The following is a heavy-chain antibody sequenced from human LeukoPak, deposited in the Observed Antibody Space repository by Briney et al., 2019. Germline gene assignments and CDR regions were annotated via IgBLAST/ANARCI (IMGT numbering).Heavy chain of an antibody. CDR2: ISYDGSNK. V-gene: IGHV3-30*04. D-gene: IGHD3-3*01. Sequence: GGSLRLSCAASGFTFSSYAMHWVRQAPGKGLEWVAVISYDGSNKYYADSVKGRFTISRDNSKNTLYLQMNSLRAEDTAVYYCAKAPALITIFGYFDYWGQGTLVTVSS. J-gene: IGHJ4*02. CDR3: AKAPALITIFGYFDY. CDR1: GFTFSSYA.